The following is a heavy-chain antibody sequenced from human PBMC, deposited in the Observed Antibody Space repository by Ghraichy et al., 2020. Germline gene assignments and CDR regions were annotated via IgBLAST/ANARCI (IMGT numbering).Heavy chain of an antibody. D-gene: IGHD5-18*01. CDR3: ARGGYNYGSNPIDY. J-gene: IGHJ4*02. CDR2: IKHDLSEK. V-gene: IGHV3-7*04. Sequence: GTLNISCAASGFTFSSYYMTWVRQVPGKGLEWVANIKHDLSEKYYADSVKGRFTISRDNAKNSVYLQMNSLRPDDTALYYCARGGYNYGSNPIDYWGQGTLVTVSS. CDR1: GFTFSSYY.